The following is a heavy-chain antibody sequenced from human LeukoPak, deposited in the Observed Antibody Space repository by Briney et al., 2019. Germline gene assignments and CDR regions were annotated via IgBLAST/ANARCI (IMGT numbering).Heavy chain of an antibody. V-gene: IGHV1-18*04. CDR3: AGGGYYDSSGYYFNDAFDI. Sequence: ASVKVSCKASGYTFTGYYMHWVRQAPGQGLEWMGWISAYNGNTNYAQKLQGRVTMTTDTSTSTAYVELRSLRFDDTAVYYCAGGGYYDSSGYYFNDAFDIWGQGTMVTVSS. CDR2: ISAYNGNT. CDR1: GYTFTGYY. J-gene: IGHJ3*02. D-gene: IGHD3-22*01.